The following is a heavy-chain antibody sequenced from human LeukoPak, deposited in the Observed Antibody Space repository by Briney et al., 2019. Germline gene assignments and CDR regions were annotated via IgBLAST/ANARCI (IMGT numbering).Heavy chain of an antibody. D-gene: IGHD3-10*02. CDR3: ARGRVLSSFDY. CDR1: VYSFISYD. Sequence: ASVKVSCKASVYSFISYDINWVRQAPGQRVEWMGWMKPKSENTGYAQKFKGRVTMTSKASISTAYMELSSLRSEDTAVYYCARGRVLSSFDYWGQGTLDGVSS. CDR2: MKPKSENT. V-gene: IGHV1-8*01. J-gene: IGHJ4*02.